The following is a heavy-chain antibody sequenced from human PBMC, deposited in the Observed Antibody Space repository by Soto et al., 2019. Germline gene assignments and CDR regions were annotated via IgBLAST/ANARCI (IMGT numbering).Heavy chain of an antibody. CDR1: GYSFTSYW. CDR2: IYPGDPDT. CDR3: ARLLAAAGTGWFDP. D-gene: IGHD6-13*01. J-gene: IGHJ5*02. Sequence: XESLTISCKGSGYSFTSYWIGLVRQMPGKGLEWMGIIYPGDPDTRYSPSFQGQVTISADKSISTAYLQWSSLKASDTAMYYCARLLAAAGTGWFDPWGQGTLVTVSS. V-gene: IGHV5-51*01.